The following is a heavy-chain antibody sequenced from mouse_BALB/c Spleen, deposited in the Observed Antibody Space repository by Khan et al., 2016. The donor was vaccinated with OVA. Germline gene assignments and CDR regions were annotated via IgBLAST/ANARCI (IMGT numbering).Heavy chain of an antibody. J-gene: IGHJ3*01. Sequence: EVQLQESGPEVVKPGASVKLSCKASGYTFTSYVMHWVKQKPGQGLEWIGYIYPYNDATKYNEKFNGKVTLTSDKSSSTAYMELSSLTSEDSAVXYCAPVGSYYVAFLYWGQGTLVTVSA. D-gene: IGHD1-1*01. CDR3: APVGSYYVAFLY. V-gene: IGHV1S136*01. CDR1: GYTFTSYV. CDR2: IYPYNDAT.